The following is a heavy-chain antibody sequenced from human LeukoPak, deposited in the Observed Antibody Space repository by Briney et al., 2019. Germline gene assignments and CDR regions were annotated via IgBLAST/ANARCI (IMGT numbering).Heavy chain of an antibody. D-gene: IGHD5-24*01. CDR1: GFTFSSYG. Sequence: GGSLRLSCAASGFTFSSYGMHWVRQAPGKGLEWVAVISYDGSNKYYADSVKGRFTISRDNSKNTLYLQMNSLRAEDTAVYYCAKDQGDGYSTNDYWGQGTLVTVSS. CDR2: ISYDGSNK. J-gene: IGHJ4*02. V-gene: IGHV3-30*18. CDR3: AKDQGDGYSTNDY.